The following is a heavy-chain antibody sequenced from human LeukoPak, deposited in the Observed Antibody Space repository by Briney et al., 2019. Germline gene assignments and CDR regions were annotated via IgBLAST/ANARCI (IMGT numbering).Heavy chain of an antibody. CDR2: ISGSGGST. D-gene: IGHD6-13*01. J-gene: IGHJ4*02. V-gene: IGHV3-23*01. Sequence: GGSLRLSCAASGFTFSSYAMSWVRQAPGKGLEWVSAISGSGGSTYYADSVKGRFTISRDNAKNSLYLQMNSLRAEDTAVYYCYGSSWYFDYWGQGTLVTVSS. CDR1: GFTFSSYA. CDR3: YGSSWYFDY.